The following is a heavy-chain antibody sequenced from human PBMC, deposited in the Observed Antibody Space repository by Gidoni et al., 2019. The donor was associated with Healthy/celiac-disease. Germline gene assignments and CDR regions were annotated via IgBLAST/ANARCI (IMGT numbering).Heavy chain of an antibody. CDR3: AREISVAGTGWFDP. D-gene: IGHD6-19*01. J-gene: IGHJ5*02. CDR1: GFTFSSYW. Sequence: EVQLVESGGGLVQTGGSLRLSCAASGFTFSSYWMSWVRQAPGKGLEWVANIKQDGSEKYYVDSVKGRFTISRDNAKNSLYLQMNSLRAEDTAVYYCAREISVAGTGWFDPWGQGTLVTVSS. V-gene: IGHV3-7*01. CDR2: IKQDGSEK.